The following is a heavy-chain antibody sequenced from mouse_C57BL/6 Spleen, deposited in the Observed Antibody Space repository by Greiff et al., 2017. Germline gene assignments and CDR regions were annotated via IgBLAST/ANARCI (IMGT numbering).Heavy chain of an antibody. Sequence: QVQLQQPGAELVKPGASVKLSCKASGYTFTSYWMHWVKQRPGQGLEWIGMIHPNSGSTNYNEKFKSKATLTVDKSASTAYMQLSSLTSEDSAVYYCERWVGDGYFDVWGTGTTVNGSA. CDR1: GYTFTSYW. J-gene: IGHJ1*03. V-gene: IGHV1-64*01. CDR3: ERWVGDGYFDV. CDR2: IHPNSGST. D-gene: IGHD3-1*01.